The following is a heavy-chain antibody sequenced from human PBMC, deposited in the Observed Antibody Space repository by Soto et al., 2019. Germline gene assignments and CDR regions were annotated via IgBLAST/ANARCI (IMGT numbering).Heavy chain of an antibody. CDR2: IDYNGRA. J-gene: IGHJ4*02. D-gene: IGHD4-4*01. CDR3: ARGPDQSKVGY. V-gene: IGHV4-59*02. Sequence: QVQLQESGPGLVKPSETLPLTCSVSGGSVTGYCWSWVRQPPGKGLEWIGCIDYNGRAHYNPSLAXRXXXSXXTSNNHFSLKLSSMTAADTAMYYCARGPDQSKVGYWGQGTLVTVSS. CDR1: GGSVTGYC.